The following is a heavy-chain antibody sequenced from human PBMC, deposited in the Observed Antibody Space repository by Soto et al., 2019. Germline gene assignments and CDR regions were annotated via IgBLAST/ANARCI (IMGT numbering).Heavy chain of an antibody. J-gene: IGHJ5*02. Sequence: EVQLLESGGGLVQPGGSLRLSCAASGFTFSSYAMSWVRQAPGKGLEWVSAISGSGGSTYYADSVKGRFTISRDNSKNTLYLQMNSLRAEDTAVYYCAKDGDTYYDFWSAIGAMGWHPQNWFDPWGQGTLVTVSS. V-gene: IGHV3-23*01. D-gene: IGHD3-3*01. CDR2: ISGSGGST. CDR1: GFTFSSYA. CDR3: AKDGDTYYDFWSAIGAMGWHPQNWFDP.